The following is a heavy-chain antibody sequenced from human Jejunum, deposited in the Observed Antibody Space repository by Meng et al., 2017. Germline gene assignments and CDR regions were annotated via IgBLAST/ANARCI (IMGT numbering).Heavy chain of an antibody. V-gene: IGHV4-34*02. CDR3: ARHEVDFDN. CDR1: GGSISGYF. D-gene: IGHD1-26*01. Sequence: HVRLQKWGAGLFKPSETLSLTCAVYGGSISGYFWSWIRQAPGEGLEWVGEFTRGGTTNYNPSLKSRVTISADTSKNQFSLTLSSVSAADTAVYYCARHEVDFDNWGQGTLVTVSS. CDR2: FTRGGTT. J-gene: IGHJ4*02.